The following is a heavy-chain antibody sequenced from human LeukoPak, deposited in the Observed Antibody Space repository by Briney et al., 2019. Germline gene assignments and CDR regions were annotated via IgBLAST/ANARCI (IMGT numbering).Heavy chain of an antibody. Sequence: GGSLRLSCAASGFTFISYGMHWVRQAPVKGLEWVAFIRYDGSNKYYPDSVRGRFTVSRDNSKNTLYLQMNSLRPEDTAVYYCAKVLGEYSIRSKPLDTWGQGTLVTVSS. CDR3: AKVLGEYSIRSKPLDT. D-gene: IGHD6-13*01. CDR2: IRYDGSNK. CDR1: GFTFISYG. V-gene: IGHV3-30*02. J-gene: IGHJ5*02.